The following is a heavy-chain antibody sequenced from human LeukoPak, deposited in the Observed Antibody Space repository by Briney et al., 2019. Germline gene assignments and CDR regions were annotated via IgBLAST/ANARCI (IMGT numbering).Heavy chain of an antibody. D-gene: IGHD6-13*01. J-gene: IGHJ5*02. CDR1: GYTFTSYA. CDR2: INAGNGNT. Sequence: ASVKVSCKASGYTFTSYAMHWVRQAPGQRLEWMGWINAGNGNTKYSQEFQGRVTMTTDTSTSTAYMELRSLRSDDTAVYYCARDIAAAGHNWFDPWGQGTLVTVSS. V-gene: IGHV1-3*01. CDR3: ARDIAAAGHNWFDP.